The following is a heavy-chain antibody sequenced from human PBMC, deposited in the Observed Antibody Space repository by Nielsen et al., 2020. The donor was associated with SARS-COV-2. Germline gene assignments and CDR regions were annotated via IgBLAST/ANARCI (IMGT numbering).Heavy chain of an antibody. Sequence: GGSLRLSCAASGFTFSSYGMHWVRQAPGKGLEWVAVISYDGSNKYYADSVKGRFTISRDNSKNTLYLQMNSLRAEDTAVYYCARDKRQLLSYYYYYGMDVWGQGTTVTVSS. CDR2: ISYDGSNK. V-gene: IGHV3-30*03. D-gene: IGHD2-2*01. CDR3: ARDKRQLLSYYYYYGMDV. CDR1: GFTFSSYG. J-gene: IGHJ6*02.